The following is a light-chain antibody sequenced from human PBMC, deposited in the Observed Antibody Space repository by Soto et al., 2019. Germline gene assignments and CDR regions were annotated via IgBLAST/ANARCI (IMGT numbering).Light chain of an antibody. Sequence: EIVMTQSPATLSVSPGERATLSCRASQSVSSNLAWYQQKPGQAPRLLIYGASTRAPGIPARFSGSGSGTDLTLTISGLQSKEFAVYYCQRYNNWPRTFGQGTKVEI. CDR2: GAS. J-gene: IGKJ1*01. CDR1: QSVSSN. V-gene: IGKV3-15*01. CDR3: QRYNNWPRT.